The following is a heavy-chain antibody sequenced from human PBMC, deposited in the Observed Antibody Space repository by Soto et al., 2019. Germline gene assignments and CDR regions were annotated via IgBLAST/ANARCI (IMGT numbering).Heavy chain of an antibody. V-gene: IGHV3-23*01. CDR3: AKNGGSQWPPYR. CDR2: ISGSGGST. Sequence: VQLLESGGGSVQPGGSLRLSCAASGFTFSDYAMSWVRQAPGKGLVWVSGISGSGGSTYNADSVKGRFTISRDNSKNTLYAQMISLRAEDTAIYYCAKNGGSQWPPYRWGQGTLVTVSS. D-gene: IGHD3-16*01. J-gene: IGHJ4*02. CDR1: GFTFSDYA.